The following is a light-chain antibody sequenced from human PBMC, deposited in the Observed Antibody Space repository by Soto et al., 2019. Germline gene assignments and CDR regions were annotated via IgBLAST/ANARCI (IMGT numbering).Light chain of an antibody. J-gene: IGKJ4*01. CDR3: QQYYSTPPGLT. CDR1: QSVLYSSNNKNY. CDR2: WAS. Sequence: DIVMNQSPDSLAVSLGERATINCKSSQSVLYSSNNKNYLAWYQQKPGQPPKLLIYWASTRESGVPDRFSGSGSGTEFTLTISSLQAEDVAVYYCQQYYSTPPGLTLGRGNKGEL. V-gene: IGKV4-1*01.